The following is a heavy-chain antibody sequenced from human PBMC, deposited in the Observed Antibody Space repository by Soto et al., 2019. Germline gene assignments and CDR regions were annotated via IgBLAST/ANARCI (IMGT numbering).Heavy chain of an antibody. D-gene: IGHD2-21*02. Sequence: GGSLRLSCAASGFTFSSYWMHWVRQAPGKGLVWVSRINSDGSSTSYADSVKGRFTISRDNAKNTLYLQMNSLRAEDTAVYYCARGGGDYPYYYYYMDVWGKGTTVTVSS. V-gene: IGHV3-74*01. CDR2: INSDGSST. CDR3: ARGGGDYPYYYYYMDV. J-gene: IGHJ6*03. CDR1: GFTFSSYW.